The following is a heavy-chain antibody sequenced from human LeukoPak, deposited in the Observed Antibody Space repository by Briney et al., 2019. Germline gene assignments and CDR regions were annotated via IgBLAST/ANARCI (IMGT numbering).Heavy chain of an antibody. D-gene: IGHD3-10*01. V-gene: IGHV3-74*01. CDR1: GFTFSRYW. CDR3: ARSYGSGTYPFDY. CDR2: INFNGGDT. J-gene: IGHJ4*02. Sequence: PGGSLRLSCAASGFTFSRYWMHWVRQAPGKGLVWVSHINFNGGDTTYADSVKGRFTISRDNAKNTLYLQMNSLKTEDTAVYYCARSYGSGTYPFDYWGQGTLVTVSS.